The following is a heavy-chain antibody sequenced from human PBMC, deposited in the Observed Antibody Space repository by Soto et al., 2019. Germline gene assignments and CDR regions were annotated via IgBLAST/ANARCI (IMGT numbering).Heavy chain of an antibody. D-gene: IGHD6-13*01. Sequence: PSETLSLTCTVSGGSISSYFYIWVRQPPGKGLEWIGSAYYTGTTDYNPSLKSRVTISVDTSKTQFSQNLRSVTAADTAVYYCARDLAAVPRAFDYWGRGTLVTVSS. V-gene: IGHV4-59*01. CDR3: ARDLAAVPRAFDY. CDR2: AYYTGTT. J-gene: IGHJ4*02. CDR1: GGSISSYF.